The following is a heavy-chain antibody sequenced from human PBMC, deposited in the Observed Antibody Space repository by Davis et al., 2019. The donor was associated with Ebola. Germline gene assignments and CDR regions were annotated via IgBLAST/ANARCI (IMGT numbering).Heavy chain of an antibody. D-gene: IGHD1-26*01. J-gene: IGHJ5*02. V-gene: IGHV3-21*06. CDR2: ISGASSVT. Sequence: ESLKISCEASGFTFSNYAMSWVRQAPGKGLERVAYISGASSVTYYADSVKGRFTISRDNAKNSVYLEMNSLRDEESGVYYCARESSRDGGGDLWGQGTRVIVSS. CDR1: GFTFSNYA. CDR3: ARESSRDGGGDL.